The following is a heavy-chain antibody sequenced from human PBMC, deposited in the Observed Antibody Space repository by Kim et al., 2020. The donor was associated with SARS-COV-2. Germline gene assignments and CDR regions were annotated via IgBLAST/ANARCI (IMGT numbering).Heavy chain of an antibody. V-gene: IGHV3-43*01. J-gene: IGHJ4*02. D-gene: IGHD2-21*02. CDR3: AKVYCGGDCSDPLYFDY. Sequence: VKGRFTISRDNSKNSLYLQMNSLRTEDTALYYCAKVYCGGDCSDPLYFDYWGQGTLVTVSS.